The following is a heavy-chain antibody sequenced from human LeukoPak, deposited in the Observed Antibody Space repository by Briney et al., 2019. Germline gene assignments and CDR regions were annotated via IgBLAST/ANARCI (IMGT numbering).Heavy chain of an antibody. CDR2: IYCSGST. CDR1: GGSISSYY. Sequence: SETLSLTCTVSGGSISSYYWSWIRQPPGKGLEWIGYIYCSGSTNYNPSLKSRVTISVDTSKNQFSLKLSSVTAADTAVYYCARHDSSGYFVFDYWGQGTLVTVSS. D-gene: IGHD3-22*01. V-gene: IGHV4-59*08. CDR3: ARHDSSGYFVFDY. J-gene: IGHJ4*02.